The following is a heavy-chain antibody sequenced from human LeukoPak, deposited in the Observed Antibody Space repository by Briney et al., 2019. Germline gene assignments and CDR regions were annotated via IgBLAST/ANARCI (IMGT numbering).Heavy chain of an antibody. CDR1: GGSFSNYY. J-gene: IGHJ4*02. CDR3: ASLMSHYDFWSGYYLD. V-gene: IGHV4-34*01. CDR2: INHSGST. Sequence: SETLSLTCAVYGGSFSNYYWSWIRQPPGKGLEWIGEINHSGSTNYNPSLKSRVTVSVDTSKNQFSLKLNSVTAADTAVYYCASLMSHYDFWSGYYLDWGQGTLVTVSS. D-gene: IGHD3-3*01.